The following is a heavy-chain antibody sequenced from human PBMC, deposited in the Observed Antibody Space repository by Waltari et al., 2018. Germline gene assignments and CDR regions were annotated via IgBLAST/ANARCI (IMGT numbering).Heavy chain of an antibody. Sequence: QVQLMQSGAEVKKPGASVKVSCKASGYTFTSYGISWVRQAPGQGLEWMGWISAYNGNTNYAQKLQGRVTMTTDTSTSTAYMELRSLRSDDTAVYYCATTSPYDFWSGYYGADWGQGTLVTVSS. J-gene: IGHJ4*02. V-gene: IGHV1-18*01. D-gene: IGHD3-3*01. CDR2: ISAYNGNT. CDR1: GYTFTSYG. CDR3: ATTSPYDFWSGYYGAD.